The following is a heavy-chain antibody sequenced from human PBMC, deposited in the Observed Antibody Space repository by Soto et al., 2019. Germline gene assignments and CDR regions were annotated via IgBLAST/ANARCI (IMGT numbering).Heavy chain of an antibody. J-gene: IGHJ3*02. CDR3: TTKTYYYDSSGYFAFDI. V-gene: IGHV3-15*07. D-gene: IGHD3-22*01. CDR2: IKGKTDGGTT. Sequence: PGGSLRLSCAASGFTFSNAWMNWVRQAPGKRLEWVGRIKGKTDGGTTDYAAPVKGRFTISRDDSKNTLYLQMNSLKTEDTAVYYCTTKTYYYDSSGYFAFDILGQGTMVTVSS. CDR1: GFTFSNAW.